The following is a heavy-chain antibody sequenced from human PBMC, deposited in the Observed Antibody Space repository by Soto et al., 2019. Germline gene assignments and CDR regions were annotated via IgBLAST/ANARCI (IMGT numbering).Heavy chain of an antibody. D-gene: IGHD3-10*01. V-gene: IGHV4-31*03. CDR2: IYYSGST. CDR1: GGSISSGGYY. Sequence: PSETLSLTCTVSGGSISSGGYYWSWIRQHPGTGLEWIGYIYYSGSTYYNPSLKSRVTISVDTSKNQFSLKLSSVTAADTAVYYCARKYVDTMVRGDPYGMDVWGQGTTVTVSS. J-gene: IGHJ6*02. CDR3: ARKYVDTMVRGDPYGMDV.